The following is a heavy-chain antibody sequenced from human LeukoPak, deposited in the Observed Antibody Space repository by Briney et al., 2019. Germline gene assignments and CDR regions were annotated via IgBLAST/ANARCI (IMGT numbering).Heavy chain of an antibody. CDR3: ASRVVPAAMVGYYYYYYGMDV. V-gene: IGHV1-69*06. CDR2: IIPIFGTA. J-gene: IGHJ6*02. CDR1: GGTFSSYA. D-gene: IGHD2-2*01. Sequence: ASVKVSCKASGGTFSSYAISWVRQAPGQGLEWMGGIIPIFGTANYAQKFQGRVTITADKSTSTAYMELSSLRSEDTAVYYCASRVVPAAMVGYYYYYYGMDVWGQGTTVTVSS.